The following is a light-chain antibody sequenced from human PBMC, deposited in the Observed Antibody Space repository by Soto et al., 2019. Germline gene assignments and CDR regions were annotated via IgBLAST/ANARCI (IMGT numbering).Light chain of an antibody. Sequence: DIPMTQTPSTLSASVGDRVTITCRASQNIATWLAWYQQKPGKAPKLLIYNASNLQSGVPSRFSGGGSGTESPLSNSTLQPDDFATYYCQRHSSVTTFGEGTKLDI. V-gene: IGKV1-5*03. CDR2: NAS. CDR3: QRHSSVTT. CDR1: QNIATW. J-gene: IGKJ4*02.